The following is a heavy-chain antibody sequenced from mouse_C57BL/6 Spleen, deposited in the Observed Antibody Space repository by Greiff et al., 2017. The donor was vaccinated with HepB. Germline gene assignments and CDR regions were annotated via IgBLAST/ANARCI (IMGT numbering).Heavy chain of an antibody. CDR1: GYTFTSYW. J-gene: IGHJ1*03. CDR3: ARRGITTVVGFDV. D-gene: IGHD1-1*01. V-gene: IGHV1-52*01. Sequence: QVQLQQPGAELVRPGSSVKLSCKASGYTFTSYWMHWVKQRPIQGLEWIGNIDPSDSETHYNQKFKDKATLTVDKSSSTAYMQLSSLTSEDSAVYYCARRGITTVVGFDVWGTGTTVTVSS. CDR2: IDPSDSET.